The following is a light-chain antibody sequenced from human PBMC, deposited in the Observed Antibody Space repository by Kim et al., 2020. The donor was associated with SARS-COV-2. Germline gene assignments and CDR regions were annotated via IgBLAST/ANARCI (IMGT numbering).Light chain of an antibody. CDR3: TCRDSSGNRV. J-gene: IGLJ3*02. V-gene: IGLV3-19*01. Sequence: VALRHTVRTTREDDSRRTYSASCYQQKPGQPAVLVMYSEYSPPSGIPDRFSGSSSGKTASLTIMGAQAEDEADYYCTCRDSSGNRVFGGGTQLTVL. CDR1: SRRTYS. CDR2: SEY.